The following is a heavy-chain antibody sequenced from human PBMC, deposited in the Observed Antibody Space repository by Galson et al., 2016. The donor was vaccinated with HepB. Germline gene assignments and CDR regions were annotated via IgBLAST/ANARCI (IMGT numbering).Heavy chain of an antibody. J-gene: IGHJ1*01. CDR1: GAFVNSGTYY. D-gene: IGHD3-22*01. CDR3: ARDLDYYETSGFQLGYFQY. Sequence: SETLSLTCTVSGAFVNSGTYYWSWIRQPPGKGLEWIGYIYYTGKTKYNPSLESRVTMSLDMPKNQLSLKLSSVTAADTAVYYCARDLDYYETSGFQLGYFQYWGQGALVTVSS. CDR2: IYYTGKT. V-gene: IGHV4-61*01.